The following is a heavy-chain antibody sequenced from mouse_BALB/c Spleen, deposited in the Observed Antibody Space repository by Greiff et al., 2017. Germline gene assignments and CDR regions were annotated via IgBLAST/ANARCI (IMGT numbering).Heavy chain of an antibody. CDR3: ARDYGNYEEDAMDY. CDR1: GFTFTDYY. J-gene: IGHJ4*01. Sequence: EVKLMESGGGLVQPGGSLRLSCATSGFTFTDYYMSWVRQPPGKALEWLGFIRNKANGYTTEYSASVKGRFTISRDNSQSILYLQMNTLRAEDSATYYCARDYGNYEEDAMDYWGQGTSVTVSS. V-gene: IGHV7-3*02. D-gene: IGHD2-1*01. CDR2: IRNKANGYTT.